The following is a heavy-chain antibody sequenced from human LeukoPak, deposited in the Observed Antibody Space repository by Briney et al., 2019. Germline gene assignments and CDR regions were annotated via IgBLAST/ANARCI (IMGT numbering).Heavy chain of an antibody. CDR2: IRYDGSNK. D-gene: IGHD3-10*01. V-gene: IGHV3-30*02. CDR3: APDPTWFGELPAYYFDY. Sequence: GGSLRLSCAASGFTFSSYGMHWVRQAPGRGLEWVAFIRYDGSNKYYADSVKGRFTISRDNSKNTLYLQMNSVRAEDTAVYYCAPDPTWFGELPAYYFDYWGQGTLVTVSS. CDR1: GFTFSSYG. J-gene: IGHJ4*02.